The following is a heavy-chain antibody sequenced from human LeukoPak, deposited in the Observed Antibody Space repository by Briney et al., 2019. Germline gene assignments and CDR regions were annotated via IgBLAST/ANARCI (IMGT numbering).Heavy chain of an antibody. CDR3: ARGGYYDFWSGYYREEAFDY. D-gene: IGHD3-3*01. CDR2: ISSSSSTI. J-gene: IGHJ4*02. CDR1: GFTFSSYS. V-gene: IGHV3-48*04. Sequence: GGSLRLSCAASGFTFSSYSMNWVRQAPGKGLEWVSYISSSSSTIYYADSVKGRFTISRDNAKNTLYLQMNSLRAEDTAVYYCARGGYYDFWSGYYREEAFDYWGQGTLVTVSS.